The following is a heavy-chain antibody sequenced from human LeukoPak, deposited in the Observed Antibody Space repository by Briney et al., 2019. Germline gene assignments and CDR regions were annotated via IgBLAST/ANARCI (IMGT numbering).Heavy chain of an antibody. CDR2: ISSSSSYI. V-gene: IGHV3-21*01. J-gene: IGHJ4*02. CDR1: GFTFSSYS. CDR3: ARVGLRPYFDY. Sequence: GGSLRLSCAASGFTFSSYSMNWVRQAPGKGLEWVSSISSSSSYIYYADSVKGRFTISRDNAKNSLYLQMNSPRAEDTAVYYCARVGLRPYFDYWGQGTLVTVSS. D-gene: IGHD4-17*01.